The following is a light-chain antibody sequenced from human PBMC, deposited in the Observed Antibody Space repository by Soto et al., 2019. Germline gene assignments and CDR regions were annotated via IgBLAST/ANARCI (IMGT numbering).Light chain of an antibody. CDR3: SSYTDSSNYV. V-gene: IGLV2-14*01. J-gene: IGLJ1*01. CDR1: SSDLAIFNY. Sequence: SSLTQHASVSGSPGQSITISCTGTSSDLAIFNYVSWYQQQPGKAPQLMIYQDTNRPSGVSNRFSGSRSGNTASLAISGLQAEDEADYYCSSYTDSSNYVFGTGTKVTVL. CDR2: QDT.